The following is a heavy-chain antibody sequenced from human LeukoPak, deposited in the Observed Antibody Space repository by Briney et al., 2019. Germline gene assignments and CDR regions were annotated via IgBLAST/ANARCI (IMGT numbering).Heavy chain of an antibody. CDR1: GFTFSSYG. CDR3: AKGHVVAGTRWFDP. Sequence: GGSLRLSCAASGFTFSSYGIHWVRQAPGKGLEWVAFIRYEGSNKYYVDSLKGRFSISRDTSKNTLYLQMNSLRAEDTAVYYCAKGHVVAGTRWFDPWGQGTLVTVSS. D-gene: IGHD6-19*01. CDR2: IRYEGSNK. J-gene: IGHJ5*02. V-gene: IGHV3-30*02.